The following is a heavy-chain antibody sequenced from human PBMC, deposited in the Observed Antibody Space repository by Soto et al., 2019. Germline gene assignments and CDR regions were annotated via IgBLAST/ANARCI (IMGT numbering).Heavy chain of an antibody. V-gene: IGHV3-33*01. D-gene: IGHD6-13*01. CDR2: IWYDGSNK. J-gene: IGHJ4*02. Sequence: GGSLRLSCAASGFTFSSYGMHWVRQAPGKGLEWVAIIWYDGSNKYYADSVKGRFTISRDSSKNTLYLQMNSLRAEDTAVYYCARVGSSRSFDYWGQGTLVTVSS. CDR3: ARVGSSRSFDY. CDR1: GFTFSSYG.